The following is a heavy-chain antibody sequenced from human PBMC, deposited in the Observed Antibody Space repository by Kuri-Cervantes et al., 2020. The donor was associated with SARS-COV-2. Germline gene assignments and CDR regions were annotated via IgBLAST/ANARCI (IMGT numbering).Heavy chain of an antibody. CDR3: MKEKGNTYGFDY. D-gene: IGHD5-18*01. J-gene: IGHJ4*02. V-gene: IGHV1-69*13. CDR1: GYTFTDYY. Sequence: SVKVSCKASGYTFTDYYMHWVRQAPGQGLEWMGGISPLFGKANYAQKFQGRVTITADESTSTVYMEVSSLRFEDTAVYYCMKEKGNTYGFDYWGQGTLVTVSS. CDR2: ISPLFGKA.